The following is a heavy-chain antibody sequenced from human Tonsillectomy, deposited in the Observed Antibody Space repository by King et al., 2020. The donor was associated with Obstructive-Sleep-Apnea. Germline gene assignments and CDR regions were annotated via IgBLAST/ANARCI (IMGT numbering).Heavy chain of an antibody. CDR2: IYCSGST. CDR1: GGSISSSSYY. D-gene: IGHD3-3*01. J-gene: IGHJ4*02. CDR3: ARDLSIFGVVSTSY. V-gene: IGHV4-39*07. Sequence: QLQESGPGLVKPSETLSLTCTVSGGSISSSSYYWGWIRQPPGKGLEWIGSIYCSGSTYYNPSLKSRVTISVDTSKNQFSLKLSSVTAADTAVYYCARDLSIFGVVSTSYWGQGTLVTVSS.